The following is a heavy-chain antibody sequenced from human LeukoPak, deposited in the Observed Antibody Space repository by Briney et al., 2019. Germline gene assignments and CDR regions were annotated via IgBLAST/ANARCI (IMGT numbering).Heavy chain of an antibody. Sequence: SETLSVTCTVSGGSISSYYWSWIRQPPGKGLEWIGYIYSSGSTNYNPSLESRVTISVDTSKNQFSLKLSSVTAADTAVYYCAREANYYGSGSALDYWGQGTLVTVSS. CDR2: IYSSGST. CDR1: GGSISSYY. J-gene: IGHJ4*02. CDR3: AREANYYGSGSALDY. V-gene: IGHV4-59*01. D-gene: IGHD3-10*01.